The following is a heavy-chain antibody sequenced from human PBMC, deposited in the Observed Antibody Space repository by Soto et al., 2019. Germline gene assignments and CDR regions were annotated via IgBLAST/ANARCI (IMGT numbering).Heavy chain of an antibody. V-gene: IGHV4-39*01. J-gene: IGHJ3*02. Sequence: SETLSLTCTVSGGSISSSNYYWGWIRQPPGKGLEWIGSIYYSGSTSYNSSLKSRVTISVDTSKNQFSLRLRSVTAADTAVYYCASPALGAFDIWGQGTMVTVSS. CDR2: IYYSGST. CDR3: ASPALGAFDI. D-gene: IGHD3-16*01. CDR1: GGSISSSNYY.